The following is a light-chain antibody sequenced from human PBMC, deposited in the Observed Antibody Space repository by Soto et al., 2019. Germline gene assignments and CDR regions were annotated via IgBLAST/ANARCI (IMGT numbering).Light chain of an antibody. Sequence: QSVLTQPASVSGSPGQSITISCTGISSDGDDYKDVSWYQQHPGKAPKLMIYEVTYRPSGVSNRLSGSKSGNTASLTISGLQAEDEADYYCSSYTSTSTVFGTGTKVTVL. CDR1: SSDGDDYKD. V-gene: IGLV2-14*01. J-gene: IGLJ1*01. CDR3: SSYTSTSTV. CDR2: EVT.